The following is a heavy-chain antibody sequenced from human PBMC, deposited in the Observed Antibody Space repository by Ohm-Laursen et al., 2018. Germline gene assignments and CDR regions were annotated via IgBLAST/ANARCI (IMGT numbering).Heavy chain of an antibody. J-gene: IGHJ4*02. V-gene: IGHV3-7*01. D-gene: IGHD2-15*01. Sequence: SLRLSCAAPGFTFSSYGMHWVRQAPGKGLEWVANIKQDGSEKYYVDSVKGRFSISRDNAKNSLYLQMNSLRAEDTAVYYCARGSGEYVYYWGQGTLVTVSS. CDR1: GFTFSSYG. CDR3: ARGSGEYVYY. CDR2: IKQDGSEK.